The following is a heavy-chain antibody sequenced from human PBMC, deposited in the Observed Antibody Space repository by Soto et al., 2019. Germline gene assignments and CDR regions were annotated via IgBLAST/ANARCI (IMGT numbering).Heavy chain of an antibody. D-gene: IGHD5-12*01. Sequence: QVHLVQSGVEVKTPGASVKVSCQASGYTFFTYDISWVRQAPGQGLEWMGWISTYSGDTKYAQKFQVRVTMNTDTSTTTAYLDLRSLRSDDTAVYYCARHHGPTTSENWFDPCGQGTLVTVSS. J-gene: IGHJ5*02. CDR3: ARHHGPTTSENWFDP. CDR1: GYTFFTYD. V-gene: IGHV1-18*01. CDR2: ISTYSGDT.